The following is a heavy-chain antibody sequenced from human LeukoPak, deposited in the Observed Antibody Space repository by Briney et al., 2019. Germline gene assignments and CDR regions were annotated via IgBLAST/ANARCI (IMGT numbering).Heavy chain of an antibody. CDR1: GYTFTNYG. D-gene: IGHD7-27*01. V-gene: IGHV1-18*01. J-gene: IGHJ4*02. Sequence: ASVKVSCKASGYTFTNYGISWVRQAPGQGLEWMGWISAYNANTNYAQKLQGRVTMTTDTFTSTAYMELRSLRSDDTAVYYCARDGGWGSPYYFDYWGQGTLVTVSS. CDR2: ISAYNANT. CDR3: ARDGGWGSPYYFDY.